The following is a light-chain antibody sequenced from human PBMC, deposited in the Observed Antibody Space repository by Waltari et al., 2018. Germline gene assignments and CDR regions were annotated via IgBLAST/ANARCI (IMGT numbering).Light chain of an antibody. CDR1: QDISNS. CDR2: DAS. Sequence: TQSPSSLSASVGDRVTITCQASQDISNSLNWYQQKPGKAPKLLIYDASNLQTGVPSRFSGSGSGTDFTFTISSLQPEDIATYYCQHYDNFPLTFGGGTKVEIK. V-gene: IGKV1-33*01. J-gene: IGKJ4*01. CDR3: QHYDNFPLT.